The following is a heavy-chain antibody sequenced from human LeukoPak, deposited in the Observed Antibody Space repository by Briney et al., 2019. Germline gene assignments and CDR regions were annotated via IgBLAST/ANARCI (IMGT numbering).Heavy chain of an antibody. V-gene: IGHV3-48*01. D-gene: IGHD2-15*01. CDR2: ISHDSGIR. CDR1: GFIFSRDS. Sequence: GGSLRLSCAASGFIFSRDSMNWVRQAPGNGLEWISYISHDSGIRYYADSVRGRFTISRDNARNSLYLQMHSLRAEDTAVYYCVRDNPRCCGVVPANIDDSWGQGTLVTVSS. J-gene: IGHJ4*02. CDR3: VRDNPRCCGVVPANIDDS.